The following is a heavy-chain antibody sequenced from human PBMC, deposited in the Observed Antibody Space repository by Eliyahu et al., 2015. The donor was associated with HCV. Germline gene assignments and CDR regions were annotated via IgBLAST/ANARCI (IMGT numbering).Heavy chain of an antibody. D-gene: IGHD6-13*01. Sequence: EVRLLESGGGLVQPGGSLRLSCAASGFTXNGYAMSWVRQAPGKGLEWVSGIRSSGESTYYADSVKGRFTISRDNSMNTLYLQMNSLTAEDTALYYCAKGGPAGSYPMFDSWGQGTLVTVSS. CDR1: GFTXNGYA. V-gene: IGHV3-23*01. CDR2: IRSSGEST. J-gene: IGHJ4*02. CDR3: AKGGPAGSYPMFDS.